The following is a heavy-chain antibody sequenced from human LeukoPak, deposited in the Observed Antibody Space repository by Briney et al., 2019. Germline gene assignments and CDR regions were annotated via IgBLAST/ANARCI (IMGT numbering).Heavy chain of an antibody. D-gene: IGHD6-6*01. CDR3: ARELAASYMDV. V-gene: IGHV3-21*01. CDR1: GFTFSSYS. Sequence: KPGGSLRLSCAASGFTFSSYSMNWVRQAPGKGLEWVSSISSSSSSYIYYADSVKGRFTISRDNAKNSLYLQMNSLRAEDTAVYYCARELAASYMDVWGKGTTVTVSS. J-gene: IGHJ6*03. CDR2: ISSSSSSYI.